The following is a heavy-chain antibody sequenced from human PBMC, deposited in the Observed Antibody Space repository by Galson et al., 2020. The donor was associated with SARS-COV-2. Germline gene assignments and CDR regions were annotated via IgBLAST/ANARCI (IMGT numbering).Heavy chain of an antibody. Sequence: ASETLSLTCSVSGDSIIRTTSYWTWIRQSPGKGLEWIGTIYHSGSTYYNPSLKSRVTISVDTSKNQFSLGLRSVTVADTAVYFCAIDHMKIRRDRYYYYGLDVWGEGATVSVSS. V-gene: IGHV4-39*07. CDR2: IYHSGST. J-gene: IGHJ6*02. CDR1: GDSIIRTTSY. D-gene: IGHD3-10*01. CDR3: AIDHMKIRRDRYYYYGLDV.